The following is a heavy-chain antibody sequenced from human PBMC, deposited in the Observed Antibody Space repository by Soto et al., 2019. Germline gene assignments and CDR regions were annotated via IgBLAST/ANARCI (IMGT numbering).Heavy chain of an antibody. V-gene: IGHV4-59*01. CDR1: GGSMNNYY. D-gene: IGHD6-25*01. Sequence: HVQVQESGPGLVKPSETLSLTCTVSGGSMNNYYWSWIRQPPGRGLEWIAYIYYSGSTNYNPSFKSRVIVSVATSRNQFSLRLSSLTAADTAVYYCARWHSSSGYYGMDVWGQGTTVTVSS. J-gene: IGHJ6*02. CDR3: ARWHSSSGYYGMDV. CDR2: IYYSGST.